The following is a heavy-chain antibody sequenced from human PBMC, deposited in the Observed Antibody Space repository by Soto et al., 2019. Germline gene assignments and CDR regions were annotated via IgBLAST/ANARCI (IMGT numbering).Heavy chain of an antibody. D-gene: IGHD3-16*02. Sequence: GGSLRLSCVASGFIFSSSWMSWVRQAPGKGLEWVSTISSSSSYKYYADSVKGRFTISRDNAKNSLYLQMNSLRAEDTAVYYCAVSLGELSSYYFDYWGQGTLVTVSS. CDR3: AVSLGELSSYYFDY. CDR2: ISSSSSYK. CDR1: GFIFSSSW. V-gene: IGHV3-21*01. J-gene: IGHJ4*02.